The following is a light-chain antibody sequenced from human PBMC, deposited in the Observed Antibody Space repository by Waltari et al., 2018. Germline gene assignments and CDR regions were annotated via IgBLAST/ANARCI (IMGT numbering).Light chain of an antibody. CDR1: QDIGDF. Sequence: DIQMTHSPSSLTASVGARGTITCRASQDIGDFLVWFQQRPGKAPKSLIYAASTLQGGVPSRFSGSGSGTDFTLTISSLQPEDSGTYYCQQYQDYPHTFGGGTRVEVK. CDR3: QQYQDYPHT. J-gene: IGKJ4*01. CDR2: AAS. V-gene: IGKV1-16*01.